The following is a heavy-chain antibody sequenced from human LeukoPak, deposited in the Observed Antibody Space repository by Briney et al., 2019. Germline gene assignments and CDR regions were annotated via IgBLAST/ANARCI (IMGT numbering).Heavy chain of an antibody. CDR2: ISSSSSYI. Sequence: GGSLRLSCAASGFTFSSYSMNWVRQAPGKGLEWVASISSSSSYIYYADSVKGRFTISRDNAKNSLYLQMNSLSAEDTAVYYCARDGYWSSSSCGNWFDPWGQGTLVTVSS. CDR1: GFTFSSYS. CDR3: ARDGYWSSSSCGNWFDP. J-gene: IGHJ5*02. V-gene: IGHV3-21*01. D-gene: IGHD2-2*03.